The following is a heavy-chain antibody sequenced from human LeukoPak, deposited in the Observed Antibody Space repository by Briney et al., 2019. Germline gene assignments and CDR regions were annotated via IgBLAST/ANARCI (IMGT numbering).Heavy chain of an antibody. CDR1: GGSISSGGYY. CDR2: IYYSGRT. Sequence: PSETLSLTCTVSGGSISSGGYYWSWIRQHPGEGLEWIGYIYYSGRTYYNPSLKSRVTISVDTSKNQFSLRLSSVTAADTALYYCARHAAFAGYQSHLTHFDYWGQGTLVTVSS. J-gene: IGHJ4*02. V-gene: IGHV4-31*03. D-gene: IGHD6-25*01. CDR3: ARHAAFAGYQSHLTHFDY.